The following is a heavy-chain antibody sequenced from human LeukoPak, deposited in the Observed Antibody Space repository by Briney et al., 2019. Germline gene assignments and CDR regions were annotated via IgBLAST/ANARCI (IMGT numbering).Heavy chain of an antibody. CDR3: ARAMAMVRGVIGPYYFDY. CDR1: GYTFTSYD. CDR2: MNPNSGNT. D-gene: IGHD3-10*01. J-gene: IGHJ4*02. V-gene: IGHV1-8*01. Sequence: ASVKVSCTASGYTFTSYDINWVRQATGQGLEWMGWMNPNSGNTGYAQKFQGRVTMTRNTSISTAYMELSSLRSEDTAVYYCARAMAMVRGVIGPYYFDYWGQGTLVTVSS.